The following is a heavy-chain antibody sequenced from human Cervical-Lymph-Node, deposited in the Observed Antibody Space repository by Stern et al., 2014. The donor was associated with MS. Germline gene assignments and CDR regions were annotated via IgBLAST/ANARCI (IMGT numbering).Heavy chain of an antibody. CDR2: IDEHGGRT. Sequence: EVQLVESGGGLVQPGGSLRLSCEASGYTFSSYWMHWVRQVPGKGLVWVSRIDEHGGRTDYADSVRGRFTIPRDNARDTLYLQMHNLRVEDTALYYCIRDLAGVASYWGQGALVTVSS. V-gene: IGHV3-74*02. CDR3: IRDLAGVASY. D-gene: IGHD2-8*01. J-gene: IGHJ4*02. CDR1: GYTFSSYW.